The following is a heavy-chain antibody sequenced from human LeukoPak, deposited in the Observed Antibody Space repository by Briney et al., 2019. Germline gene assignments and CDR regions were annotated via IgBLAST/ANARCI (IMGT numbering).Heavy chain of an antibody. Sequence: ASVKVSCKASGYTFTGYYMHWVRQAPGQGLEWMGWINPNSGGTNYAQKFQGRVTMTRDTSISTAYMELRSLRSDDTAVYYCAAHKSYYYDSSGYYSTWGQGTLVTVSS. J-gene: IGHJ5*02. CDR2: INPNSGGT. CDR3: AAHKSYYYDSSGYYST. D-gene: IGHD3-22*01. V-gene: IGHV1-2*02. CDR1: GYTFTGYY.